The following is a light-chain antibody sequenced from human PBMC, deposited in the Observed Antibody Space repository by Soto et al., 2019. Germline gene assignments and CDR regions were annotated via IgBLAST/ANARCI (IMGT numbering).Light chain of an antibody. CDR2: GAS. CDR3: QQRHMWPIT. J-gene: IGKJ5*01. Sequence: EIVLTQSPATLSLSPGERATLSCRASQSVSSYLAWYQQKPGQTPRLLIHGASSRATGIPDRFSGSGSGTDFTLTISRLEPEDSAVYYCQQRHMWPITFGQGTRLEIK. V-gene: IGKV3-11*01. CDR1: QSVSSY.